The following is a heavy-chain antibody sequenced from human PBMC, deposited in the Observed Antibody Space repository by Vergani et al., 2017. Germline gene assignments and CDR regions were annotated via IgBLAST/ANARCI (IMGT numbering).Heavy chain of an antibody. CDR2: IIPILGIA. D-gene: IGHD3-3*01. J-gene: IGHJ4*02. CDR1: GGTFSSYA. Sequence: QVQLVQSGAEVKKPGSSVKVSCKASGGTFSSYAISWVRQAPGQGLEWMGRIIPILGIANYAQKFQGRVTITRDTSASTAYMELSSLRSEDTAVYYCARTVGIFGVVTSYYFDYWGQGTLVTVSS. V-gene: IGHV1-69*09. CDR3: ARTVGIFGVVTSYYFDY.